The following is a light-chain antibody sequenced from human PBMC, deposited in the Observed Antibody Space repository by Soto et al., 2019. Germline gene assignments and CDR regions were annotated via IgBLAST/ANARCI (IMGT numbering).Light chain of an antibody. Sequence: QSVLTQPASVSGSPGQSITISCTGTSSDVGGYNYVSWYQQHPGKAPKLMIYDVSNRPSGVSNRFPGSKSGNTASLTISGLQAEDEADYYCCSYTTSSTVLFGGGTKVTVL. CDR2: DVS. CDR1: SSDVGGYNY. CDR3: CSYTTSSTVL. J-gene: IGLJ2*01. V-gene: IGLV2-14*03.